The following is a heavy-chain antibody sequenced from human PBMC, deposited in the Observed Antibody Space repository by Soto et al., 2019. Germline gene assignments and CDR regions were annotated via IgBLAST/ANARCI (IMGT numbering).Heavy chain of an antibody. CDR2: IYYSGST. V-gene: IGHV4-31*03. J-gene: IGHJ6*02. CDR1: GGSISSGGYY. D-gene: IGHD6-6*01. Sequence: QVQLQESGPGLVKPSQTLSLTCTVSGGSISSGGYYWSWIRQHPGKGLEWIGYIYYSGSTYYNPSLKSRVTISVDTSKNQFALKLSSVTAADTAVYYCARDSGPARPGLGYYYYGMDVWGQGTTVTVSS. CDR3: ARDSGPARPGLGYYYYGMDV.